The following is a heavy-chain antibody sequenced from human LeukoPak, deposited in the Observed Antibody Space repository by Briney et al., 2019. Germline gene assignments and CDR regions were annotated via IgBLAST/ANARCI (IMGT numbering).Heavy chain of an antibody. CDR3: ASGIAARRDAFDI. V-gene: IGHV4-31*03. CDR2: IYYSGST. D-gene: IGHD6-6*01. J-gene: IGHJ3*02. CDR1: GGSISSSGYY. Sequence: SETLSLTCTVSGGSISSSGYYWSWIRQHPGKGLEWIGYIYYSGSTYYNPSLKSRVTISVDTSKNQFSLKLSSVTAADTAVYYCASGIAARRDAFDIWGQGTMVTVSS.